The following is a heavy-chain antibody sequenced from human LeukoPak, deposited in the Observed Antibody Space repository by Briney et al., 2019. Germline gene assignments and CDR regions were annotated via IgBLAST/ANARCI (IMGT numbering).Heavy chain of an antibody. J-gene: IGHJ3*02. V-gene: IGHV4-61*05. CDR1: GGSISSNSYY. Sequence: SETLSLTCAVSGGSISSNSYYWGWLRQPPGKGLEWIGYIYYSGSTNYNPSLKSRVTISVDTSKNQFSLKLSSVTAADTAVYYCARVPPGYYDSSGYRGAAFDIWGQGTMVTVSS. D-gene: IGHD3-22*01. CDR3: ARVPPGYYDSSGYRGAAFDI. CDR2: IYYSGST.